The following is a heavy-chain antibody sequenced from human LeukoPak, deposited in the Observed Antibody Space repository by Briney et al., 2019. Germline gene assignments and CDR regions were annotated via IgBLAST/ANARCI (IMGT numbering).Heavy chain of an antibody. CDR2: IWYDGSNK. CDR1: GFTFSSYG. Sequence: SGRSLRLSCAASGFTFSSYGMHWVRQAPGKGLEWVAVIWYDGSNKYYAESVKGRFTMSRDNSKNTLYLQMNSLRAEDTAVYYCARENYYDSSGNFDYWGQGTLVTVSS. J-gene: IGHJ4*02. CDR3: ARENYYDSSGNFDY. V-gene: IGHV3-33*01. D-gene: IGHD3-22*01.